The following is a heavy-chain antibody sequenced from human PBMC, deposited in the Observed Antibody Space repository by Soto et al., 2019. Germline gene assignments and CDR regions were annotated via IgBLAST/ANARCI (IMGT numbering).Heavy chain of an antibody. CDR3: VRALLDYYSADYFDN. Sequence: ASVKVSCKASGYTFTENDINWVRQATGQGLEWMGWMNPNSGNTGYAQKFQGRVTMTRDNSITTAYMELSSLRSEDTAVYFCVRALLDYYSADYFDNWGQGTLVTVSS. CDR2: MNPNSGNT. CDR1: GYTFTEND. J-gene: IGHJ4*02. V-gene: IGHV1-8*01. D-gene: IGHD2-21*01.